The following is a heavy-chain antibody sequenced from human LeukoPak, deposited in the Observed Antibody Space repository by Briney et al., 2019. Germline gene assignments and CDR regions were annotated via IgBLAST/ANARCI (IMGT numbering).Heavy chain of an antibody. CDR3: ARRRIHSVRGVITYFDY. V-gene: IGHV4-39*07. CDR1: GGSISSSSYY. Sequence: PSETLSLTCTVSGGSISSSSYYWGWIRQPPGKGLEWIGSIYYSGSTYYNPSLKSRVTISVDTSKNQFSLKLSSVTAADTAVYYCARRRIHSVRGVITYFDYWGQGTLVTVSS. J-gene: IGHJ4*02. CDR2: IYYSGST. D-gene: IGHD3-10*01.